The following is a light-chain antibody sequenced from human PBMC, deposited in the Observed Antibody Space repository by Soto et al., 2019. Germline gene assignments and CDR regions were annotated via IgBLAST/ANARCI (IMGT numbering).Light chain of an antibody. Sequence: DIQMTQSPSTLSASVGDRVTITCRASQSISNWLAWYQQKPGKAPKLLIYKASSLESGVPSRFSGSGSGTKFTLTISSLQPGDFATYYCQKYNSAPLTFGPGTKVDIK. CDR2: KAS. CDR3: QKYNSAPLT. V-gene: IGKV1-5*03. J-gene: IGKJ3*01. CDR1: QSISNW.